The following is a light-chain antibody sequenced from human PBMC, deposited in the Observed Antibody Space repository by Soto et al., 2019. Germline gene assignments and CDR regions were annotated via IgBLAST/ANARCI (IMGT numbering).Light chain of an antibody. Sequence: DIQMTQSPSSVSASVGDRVTITCRASQGIGDWLGWYQQKPGKAPKLLISTASSLQSGVPSRFSGSGSGTGFTLTINGLQPDDSGTYYCQQADSFPLTFGGGTMVEIK. CDR2: TAS. J-gene: IGKJ4*01. CDR1: QGIGDW. CDR3: QQADSFPLT. V-gene: IGKV1-12*01.